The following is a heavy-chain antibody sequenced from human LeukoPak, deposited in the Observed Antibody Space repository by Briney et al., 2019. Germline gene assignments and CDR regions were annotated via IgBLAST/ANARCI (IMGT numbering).Heavy chain of an antibody. J-gene: IGHJ4*02. CDR3: ARPSSLDGSGRYYIDY. Sequence: PGGSLRLSCEVSGFTVSNNYLNWVRQATGKGLEWVSVTHSDGTTHYADSVKGRFTIFRDNSKNTLYLQMSSLRDEDTAVYYCARPSSLDGSGRYYIDYWGQGTLVTVSS. CDR1: GFTVSNNY. D-gene: IGHD3-10*01. CDR2: THSDGTT. V-gene: IGHV3-66*01.